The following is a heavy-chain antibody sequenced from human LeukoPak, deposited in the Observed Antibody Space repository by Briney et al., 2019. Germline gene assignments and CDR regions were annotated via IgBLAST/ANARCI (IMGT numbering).Heavy chain of an antibody. J-gene: IGHJ4*02. CDR1: GASINTYY. CDR2: IFTSGST. Sequence: SETLSLTCTVSGASINTYYWRWVRQPAGKGLEWIGRIFTSGSTNYSPSLKSRVTMSVDTSKNQFSLKLSSVTAADTAVYYCARDRDTGSSSNRYYFDYWGQGTLVTVSS. V-gene: IGHV4-4*07. D-gene: IGHD1-26*01. CDR3: ARDRDTGSSSNRYYFDY.